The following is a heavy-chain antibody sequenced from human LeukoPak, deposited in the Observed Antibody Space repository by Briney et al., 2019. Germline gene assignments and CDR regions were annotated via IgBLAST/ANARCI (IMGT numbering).Heavy chain of an antibody. CDR1: GFTFSSYA. J-gene: IGHJ3*02. CDR3: ARPLNGDYRYDAFDI. Sequence: PGGSLRLSCAASGFTFSSYARHWVRQAPGKGLEWVAVISYDGSNKYYADSVKGRFTISRDNSKNTLYLQMNSLRAEDTAVYYCARPLNGDYRYDAFDIWGQGTMVTVSS. CDR2: ISYDGSNK. V-gene: IGHV3-30-3*01. D-gene: IGHD4-17*01.